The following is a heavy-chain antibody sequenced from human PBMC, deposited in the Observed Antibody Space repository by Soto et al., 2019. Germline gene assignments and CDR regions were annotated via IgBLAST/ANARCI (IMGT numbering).Heavy chain of an antibody. CDR2: IYSNGNT. J-gene: IGHJ4*02. D-gene: IGHD3-10*01. CDR3: TSGPGTNY. V-gene: IGHV3-66*01. Sequence: EVQLVEAGGGLVHPGGSLRLSCAASGFSVSSNYLSGVRQAPGKGLEWVAVIYSNGNTHYADTVKGRSTISRDRSNNTLYLTMNMLRGEDTAVYSCTSGPGTNYWGQRNLVNVSS. CDR1: GFSVSSNY.